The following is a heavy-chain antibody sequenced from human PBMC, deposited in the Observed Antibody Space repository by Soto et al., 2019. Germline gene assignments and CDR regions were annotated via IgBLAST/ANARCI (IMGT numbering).Heavy chain of an antibody. D-gene: IGHD2-15*01. Sequence: ASVKVSCKASGGTFSSYTISWVRQAPGQRLEWMGWINAGNGNTKYSQKFQGRVTITRDTSASTAYMELRSLRSDDTAVYYCARDGVVVAFAFDYWGQGTLVTVSS. CDR1: GGTFSSYT. V-gene: IGHV1-3*01. J-gene: IGHJ4*02. CDR2: INAGNGNT. CDR3: ARDGVVVAFAFDY.